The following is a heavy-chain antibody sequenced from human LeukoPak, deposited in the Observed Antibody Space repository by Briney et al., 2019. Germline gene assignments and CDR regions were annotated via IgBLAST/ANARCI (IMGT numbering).Heavy chain of an antibody. V-gene: IGHV3-21*01. J-gene: IGHJ6*03. D-gene: IGHD3-3*01. CDR2: ISSSSYI. CDR1: GFTFSSYS. CDR3: ARLYYDFWSGYPAVGYYYYYMDV. Sequence: PGGSLRLSCAASGFTFSSYSMNWVRQAPGKGLEWVSSISSSSYIYYADSVKGRFTISRDNAKNSLYLQMNSLRAEDTAVYYCARLYYDFWSGYPAVGYYYYYMDVWGKGTTVTVSS.